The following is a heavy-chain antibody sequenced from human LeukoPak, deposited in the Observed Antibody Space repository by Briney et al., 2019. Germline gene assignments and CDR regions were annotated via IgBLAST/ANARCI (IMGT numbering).Heavy chain of an antibody. D-gene: IGHD4-17*01. V-gene: IGHV3-23*01. CDR1: GFTFSRCA. CDR2: NSGSGDSR. J-gene: IGHJ6*02. Sequence: GGSLRLSCAASGFTFSRCAMSWVRQAPGKGLEWVSLNSGSGDSRYYADSVKGRFTISRDNAKNTLWLQMNSLRAEDTAVYYCAKGVTTVRIYYHGMDVWGQGTTVTVSS. CDR3: AKGVTTVRIYYHGMDV.